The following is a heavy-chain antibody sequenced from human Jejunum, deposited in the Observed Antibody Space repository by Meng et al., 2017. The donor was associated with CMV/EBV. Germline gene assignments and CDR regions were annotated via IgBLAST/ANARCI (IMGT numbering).Heavy chain of an antibody. V-gene: IGHV4-4*07. Sequence: QVKLQESGPGMLKPSEPLSLTCTVSGGSVNNYYWSWIRQSAGKGLEWIGRFYSSDTYNYHPSLDSRVTMSLDTSKNQFSLNLRSVTAADTATYYCARGPGASTREGFDYWGLGTLVTVSS. D-gene: IGHD1-26*01. CDR2: FYSSDTY. J-gene: IGHJ4*02. CDR3: ARGPGASTREGFDY. CDR1: GGSVNNYY.